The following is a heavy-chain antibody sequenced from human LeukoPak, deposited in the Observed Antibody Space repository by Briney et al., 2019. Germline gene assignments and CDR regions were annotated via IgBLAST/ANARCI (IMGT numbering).Heavy chain of an antibody. D-gene: IGHD3-22*01. J-gene: IGHJ4*02. CDR3: ARGAPNYDSRGNYFDY. CDR1: GFAVSSNY. Sequence: GSLRLSCAASGFAVSSNYMNWVRQPPGKGLEWIGEINHSGSTNYNPSLKSRVTISVDTSKNQFSLKLSSVTAADTAVYYCARGAPNYDSRGNYFDYWGQGTLVTVSS. V-gene: IGHV4-34*01. CDR2: INHSGST.